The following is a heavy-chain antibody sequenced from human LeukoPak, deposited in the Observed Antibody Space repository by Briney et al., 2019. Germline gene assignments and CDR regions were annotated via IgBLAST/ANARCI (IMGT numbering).Heavy chain of an antibody. CDR1: GGSFSGYY. Sequence: SETLSLTCAVYGGSFSGYYWSWIRQPPGKGLEWIGEISHSGSTLYSTSLKSRVTISLDTSKNQFSLKPSSVTAADTAVYYCARDDALLGGTFFDYWGQGTLVTVSS. D-gene: IGHD3-16*01. V-gene: IGHV4-34*01. J-gene: IGHJ4*02. CDR2: ISHSGST. CDR3: ARDDALLGGTFFDY.